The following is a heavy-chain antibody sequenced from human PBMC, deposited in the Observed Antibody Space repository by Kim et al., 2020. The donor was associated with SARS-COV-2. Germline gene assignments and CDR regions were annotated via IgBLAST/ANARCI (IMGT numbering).Heavy chain of an antibody. CDR3: TRVMRVYYDYFDY. CDR2: IKSEANSYAT. V-gene: IGHV3-73*01. Sequence: GGSLRLSCAASGFTFSGSYMHWVRQASGKGLEWVGRIKSEANSYATAYAAFVKGRFTITSDNSKNTAYLQMNSLKTEDTAVYYCTRVMRVYYDYFDYWGQGTLVTVSS. CDR1: GFTFSGSY. J-gene: IGHJ4*02. D-gene: IGHD3-10*01.